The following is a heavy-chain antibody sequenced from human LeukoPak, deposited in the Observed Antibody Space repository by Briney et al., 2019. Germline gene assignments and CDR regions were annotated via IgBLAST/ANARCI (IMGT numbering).Heavy chain of an antibody. J-gene: IGHJ4*02. Sequence: GGSLRLSCAASGFTVSSNYMSWVRQAPGKGLEWVSVIYSGGSTYYADSVKGRFTISRDNSKNTLYLQMNSLRAEDTAVYYCARAGSYDILTGYQYYFDYWGRGTLVTVSS. CDR2: IYSGGST. CDR3: ARAGSYDILTGYQYYFDY. CDR1: GFTVSSNY. V-gene: IGHV3-66*01. D-gene: IGHD3-9*01.